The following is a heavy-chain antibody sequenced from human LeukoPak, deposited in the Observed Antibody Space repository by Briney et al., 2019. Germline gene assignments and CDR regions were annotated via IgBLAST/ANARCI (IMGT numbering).Heavy chain of an antibody. Sequence: GGSLRLSCAASGFTLRSYNMHWVRQAPGKGLEWVSYISTSSYYIYYADFVKGRFTISRDDAKNSLFLQMNSLRAEDTAIYYCARDASGSSTGLIDSWGQGTLVTVSS. CDR2: ISTSSYYI. CDR1: GFTLRSYN. CDR3: ARDASGSSTGLIDS. D-gene: IGHD1-26*01. J-gene: IGHJ4*02. V-gene: IGHV3-21*01.